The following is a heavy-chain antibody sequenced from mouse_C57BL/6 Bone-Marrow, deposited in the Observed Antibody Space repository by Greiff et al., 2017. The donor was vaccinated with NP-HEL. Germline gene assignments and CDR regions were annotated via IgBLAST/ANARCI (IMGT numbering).Heavy chain of an antibody. J-gene: IGHJ3*01. CDR2: IDPSDSYT. CDR3: ARDYYGSSKAY. V-gene: IGHV1-50*01. Sequence: VQLQQPGAELVKPGASVKLSCKASGYTFTSYWMQWVKQRPGQGLEWIGEIDPSDSYTNYNQKLKGKATLTVDTSSSTAYMQLSSLTSEDSAVYYCARDYYGSSKAYWGQGTLVTVSA. D-gene: IGHD1-1*01. CDR1: GYTFTSYW.